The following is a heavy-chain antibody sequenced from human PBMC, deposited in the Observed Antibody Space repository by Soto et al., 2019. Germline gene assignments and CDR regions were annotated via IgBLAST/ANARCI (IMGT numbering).Heavy chain of an antibody. CDR3: AKEITMVRGVTDDAFDI. Sequence: EVQLVESGGGLVQPGRSLRLSCAASGFTFDDYAMHWVRQAPGKGLEWVSGISWNSGSIGYADSVKGRFTISRDNAKNSLYLQMNSLTAEDTALYYCAKEITMVRGVTDDAFDIWGQGTMVTVSS. D-gene: IGHD3-10*01. J-gene: IGHJ3*02. CDR2: ISWNSGSI. CDR1: GFTFDDYA. V-gene: IGHV3-9*01.